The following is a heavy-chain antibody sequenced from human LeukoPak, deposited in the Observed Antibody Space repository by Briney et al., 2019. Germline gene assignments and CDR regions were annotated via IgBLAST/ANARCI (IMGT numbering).Heavy chain of an antibody. CDR1: GYTFTSYY. D-gene: IGHD2-21*02. CDR3: ARAEDCGGDCYSGAFDI. CDR2: INPSGGST. V-gene: IGHV1-46*01. J-gene: IGHJ3*02. Sequence: ASVKVSCKASGYTFTSYYMHWVRQAPGQGLEWMGIINPSGGSTSYAQKFQGRVTMTRDMSTSTVYMELSSLRSEDTAVYYCARAEDCGGDCYSGAFDIWGQGTMVTVSS.